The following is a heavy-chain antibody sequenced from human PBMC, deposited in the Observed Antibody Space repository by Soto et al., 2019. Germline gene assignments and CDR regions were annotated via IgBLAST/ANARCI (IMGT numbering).Heavy chain of an antibody. D-gene: IGHD3-9*01. Sequence: ASVKVCCKASGDTFTSYGISWVRQAPGRGLEWMGWISAYNGNTNYAQKLQGRVTMTTDTSTSTAYMELRSLRSDDTAVYFCARGEYDILTGYYRWYFQHWGQGTLVTVSS. CDR3: ARGEYDILTGYYRWYFQH. V-gene: IGHV1-18*04. J-gene: IGHJ1*01. CDR1: GDTFTSYG. CDR2: ISAYNGNT.